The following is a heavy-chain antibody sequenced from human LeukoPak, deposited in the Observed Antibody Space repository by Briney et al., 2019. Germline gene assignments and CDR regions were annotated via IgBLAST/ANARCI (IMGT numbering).Heavy chain of an antibody. J-gene: IGHJ4*02. CDR1: GGSFSGYY. CDR3: ARDTTPYSSGWYDY. CDR2: INHSGST. V-gene: IGHV4-34*01. Sequence: SETLSLTCAVYGGSFSGYYWSWIRQPPGKGLEWIGEINHSGSTNYNPSLKSRVTISVDTSKNQFFLKLSSVTAADTAVYYCARDTTPYSSGWYDYWGQGTLVTVSS. D-gene: IGHD6-19*01.